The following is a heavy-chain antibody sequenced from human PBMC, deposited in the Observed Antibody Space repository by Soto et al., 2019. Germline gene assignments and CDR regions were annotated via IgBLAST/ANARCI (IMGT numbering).Heavy chain of an antibody. J-gene: IGHJ4*02. V-gene: IGHV4-39*01. Sequence: PSETLSLTCTVSGGSISSSSYYWGWIRQPPGKGLEWIGSIYYSGSTYYNPSLKSRVTISVDTSKNQFSLKLSSVTAADTAVYYCASRRLHSYGYVYWGQGTLGTSPQ. D-gene: IGHD5-18*01. CDR3: ASRRLHSYGYVY. CDR1: GGSISSSSYY. CDR2: IYYSGST.